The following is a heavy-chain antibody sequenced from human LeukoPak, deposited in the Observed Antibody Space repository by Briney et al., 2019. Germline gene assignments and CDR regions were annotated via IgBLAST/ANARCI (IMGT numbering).Heavy chain of an antibody. J-gene: IGHJ4*02. D-gene: IGHD1-1*01. Sequence: AGGSLRLSCAASGFTFSSYGMHWVRQAPGKGLEWVAVIWYDGSNKYYADSVKGRFTISRDNSKNTLYLQMNSLRAEDTAVYYCAKDNNWNDGPFDYWGQGTLVTVSS. CDR2: IWYDGSNK. V-gene: IGHV3-33*06. CDR1: GFTFSSYG. CDR3: AKDNNWNDGPFDY.